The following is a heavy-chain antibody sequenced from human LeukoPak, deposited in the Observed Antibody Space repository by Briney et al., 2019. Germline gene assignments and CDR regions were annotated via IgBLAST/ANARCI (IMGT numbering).Heavy chain of an antibody. Sequence: GGSLRLSCAASGFTFSSYGMHWVRQAPGKGLEWVAVISYDGSNKYYADSVKGRFTISRDNSKNTLYLQMNSLRAEDTAVYYCAKELCSTSCWGAFDIWGQGTMVTVSS. V-gene: IGHV3-30*18. D-gene: IGHD2-2*01. CDR3: AKELCSTSCWGAFDI. CDR2: ISYDGSNK. CDR1: GFTFSSYG. J-gene: IGHJ3*02.